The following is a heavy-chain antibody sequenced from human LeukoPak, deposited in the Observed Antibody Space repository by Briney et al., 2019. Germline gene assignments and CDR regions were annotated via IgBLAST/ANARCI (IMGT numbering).Heavy chain of an antibody. Sequence: PGGSLRLSCAASGFTVSSNYMSWVRQAPGNGLEWVSIIYSGGSGATTYYADSVKGRFTISRDNSKNTLYLQMNSLRAEDTAVYYCARVDSSFDYWGQGTLVTVSS. J-gene: IGHJ4*02. CDR2: IYSGGSGATT. V-gene: IGHV3-53*01. CDR1: GFTVSSNY. D-gene: IGHD3-22*01. CDR3: ARVDSSFDY.